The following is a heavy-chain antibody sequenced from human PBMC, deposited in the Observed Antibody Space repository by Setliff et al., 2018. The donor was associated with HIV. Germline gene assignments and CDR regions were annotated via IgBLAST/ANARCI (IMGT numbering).Heavy chain of an antibody. J-gene: IGHJ3*02. Sequence: ASVKVSCKASGYTFTGYYMHWVRQAPGQGLEWMGWINPKSGGTNYAQILEGRVTMTRDTSTSTVYMELSSLRSEDTAVYYCARGHAPDAFDIWGQGTMVTVSS. CDR2: INPKSGGT. V-gene: IGHV1-2*02. CDR3: ARGHAPDAFDI. CDR1: GYTFTGYY.